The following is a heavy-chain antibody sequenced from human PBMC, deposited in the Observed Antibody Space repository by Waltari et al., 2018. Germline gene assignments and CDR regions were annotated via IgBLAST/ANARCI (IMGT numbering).Heavy chain of an antibody. Sequence: QVQLQESGPGLVKPSETLSLTCTVSGGSISSYYWSWIRQPPGKGLEWIGYIYYSGRTNYNPSLKSRVTISVDTSKNQFSLKLSSVTAADTAVYYCARGTPYYYGSGSYRHFDYWGQGTLVTVSS. CDR2: IYYSGRT. J-gene: IGHJ4*02. CDR3: ARGTPYYYGSGSYRHFDY. V-gene: IGHV4-59*01. D-gene: IGHD3-10*01. CDR1: GGSISSYY.